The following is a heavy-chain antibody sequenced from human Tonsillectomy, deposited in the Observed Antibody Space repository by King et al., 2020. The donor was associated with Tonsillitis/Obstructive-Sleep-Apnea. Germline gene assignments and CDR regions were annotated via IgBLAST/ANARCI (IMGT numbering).Heavy chain of an antibody. V-gene: IGHV3-23*04. CDR3: AKGGLGLYYYDSSGYYEYFDY. J-gene: IGHJ4*02. CDR1: GFTFSSYA. CDR2: ISGSGGST. D-gene: IGHD3-22*01. Sequence: VQLVESGGGLVQPGGSLRLSCAASGFTFSSYAMSWVRQAPGKGLEWVSTISGSGGSTYYADSVKGRFTISRDNSKNTLYLQMNSLRAEDTAVYYCAKGGLGLYYYDSSGYYEYFDYWGQGTLVTVSS.